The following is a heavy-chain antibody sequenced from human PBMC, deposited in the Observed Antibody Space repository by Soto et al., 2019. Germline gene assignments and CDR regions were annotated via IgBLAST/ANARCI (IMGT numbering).Heavy chain of an antibody. CDR3: ARAPKYYDHVWGNYRRASVGFDY. D-gene: IGHD3-16*02. V-gene: IGHV4-34*01. CDR2: INHSGSS. J-gene: IGHJ4*02. Sequence: PSETLSLTCAVYGGSFSGYFWTWIRQPPGKGLEWIGEINHSGSSNYNPSLKRRVSIFVDTSNNQFSLNLKSVTAADTAVYYCARAPKYYDHVWGNYRRASVGFDYWGQGTPVTVSS. CDR1: GGSFSGYF.